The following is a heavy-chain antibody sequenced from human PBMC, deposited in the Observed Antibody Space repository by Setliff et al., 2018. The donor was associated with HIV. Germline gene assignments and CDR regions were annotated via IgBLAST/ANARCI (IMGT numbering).Heavy chain of an antibody. J-gene: IGHJ5*02. V-gene: IGHV4-59*01. CDR1: GGSISSDY. Sequence: ETLSLTFSVSGGSISSDYWSWIRQPPGKGLEWIGYAHYTERTNYNPSLKSRVTISVDTSKNQFTLNLNSVTAADTAVYYCATGRRYGLFNPWGQGTLVTVSS. CDR3: ATGRRYGLFNP. D-gene: IGHD1-20*01. CDR2: AHYTERT.